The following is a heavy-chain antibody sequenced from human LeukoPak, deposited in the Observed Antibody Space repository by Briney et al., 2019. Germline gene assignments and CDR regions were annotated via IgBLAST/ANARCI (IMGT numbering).Heavy chain of an antibody. D-gene: IGHD4-23*01. CDR1: GGSVSSDSYY. V-gene: IGHV4-61*01. Sequence: SETLSVTCTVSGGSVSSDSYYWSWLRQPPGKGLEWIGHIYYSGSTNYKPSLKSRVTISVDTSKNQFSLKVSSVTAADTAVYYCARMVTSTYYFDYWGQGTLVTVSS. CDR3: ARMVTSTYYFDY. CDR2: IYYSGST. J-gene: IGHJ4*02.